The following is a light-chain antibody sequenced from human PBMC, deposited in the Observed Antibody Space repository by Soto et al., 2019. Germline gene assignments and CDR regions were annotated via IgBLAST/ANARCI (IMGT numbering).Light chain of an antibody. Sequence: EIVLTQSPGTLSLSPGERATLSCRASQSVSSSYLAWYQQKPGQAPRLLIYGASSRATGIPDRFSSSGSGTDFTLTISTLEPEDFAVYYCQQYGSSPDTFGQGTKLEIK. J-gene: IGKJ2*01. CDR2: GAS. V-gene: IGKV3-20*01. CDR1: QSVSSSY. CDR3: QQYGSSPDT.